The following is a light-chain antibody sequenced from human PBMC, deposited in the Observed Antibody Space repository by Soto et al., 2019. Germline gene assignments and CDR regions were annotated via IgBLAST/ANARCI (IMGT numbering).Light chain of an antibody. CDR2: GVN. J-gene: IGLJ1*01. Sequence: QSALTQPASVSGSPGQSITISCTGTTSDVCGFNYVSWYQQHPGKAPKLMIYGVNNRPSGVSNRFSGSKSGNTASLTISGLQAEDEADYYCSSYTSSSTGGYVFGSGTKLTVL. V-gene: IGLV2-14*01. CDR3: SSYTSSSTGGYV. CDR1: TSDVCGFNY.